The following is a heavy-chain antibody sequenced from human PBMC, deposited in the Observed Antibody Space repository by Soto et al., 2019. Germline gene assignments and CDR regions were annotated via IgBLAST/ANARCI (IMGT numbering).Heavy chain of an antibody. D-gene: IGHD2-15*01. J-gene: IGHJ4*02. Sequence: EVQLVESGGGLVQPGGSLRLSCAASGFTFSSYSMNWVRQAPGKGPEWVSYISSSSSTIYYADSVKGRFTISRDNAKNSLYLQMNSLRAEDTAVYYCARDFSCSGGSCNDYWGQGTLVTVSS. CDR2: ISSSSSTI. CDR3: ARDFSCSGGSCNDY. V-gene: IGHV3-48*01. CDR1: GFTFSSYS.